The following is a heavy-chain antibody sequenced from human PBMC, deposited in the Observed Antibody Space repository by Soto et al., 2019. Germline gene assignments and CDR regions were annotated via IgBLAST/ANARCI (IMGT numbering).Heavy chain of an antibody. J-gene: IGHJ5*02. CDR2: IYYSGST. V-gene: IGHV4-31*03. CDR1: GGSISSGGYY. Sequence: SETLSLTCTVSGGSISSGGYYWSWIRQHPGKGLEWIGYIYYSGSTYYNPSLKSRVTISVDTSKNQFSLKLSSVTAADTAVYYCARVARVGSSSWSIYNWFDPWGQGTLVTVSS. D-gene: IGHD6-13*01. CDR3: ARVARVGSSSWSIYNWFDP.